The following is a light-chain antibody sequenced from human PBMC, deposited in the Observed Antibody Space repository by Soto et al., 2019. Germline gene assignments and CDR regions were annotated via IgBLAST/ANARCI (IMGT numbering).Light chain of an antibody. CDR3: QEYTTFSRT. CDR1: QSISSW. CDR2: DAS. Sequence: DIQMTQSPSTLSASVGDRVTITCRASQSISSWLAWYQQKPGKAPKVLIRDASTLESGVPSRFSGGGSGTEFTLTITCLQPDDFATYYCQEYTTFSRTFGQGTK. V-gene: IGKV1-5*01. J-gene: IGKJ1*01.